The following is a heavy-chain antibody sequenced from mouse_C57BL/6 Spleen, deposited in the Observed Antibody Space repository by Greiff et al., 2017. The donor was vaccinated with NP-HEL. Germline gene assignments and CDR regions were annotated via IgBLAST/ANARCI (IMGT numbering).Heavy chain of an antibody. V-gene: IGHV3-6*01. J-gene: IGHJ1*03. CDR3: ARTYYYGRGWYFDV. CDR1: GYSITSGYY. D-gene: IGHD1-1*01. CDR2: ISYDGSN. Sequence: EVQLQESGPGLVKPSQSLSLTCSVTGYSITSGYYWNWIRQFPGNKLEWMGYISYDGSNNYNPSLKNRISITRDTSKNQFFLKLNSVTTEDTATYYCARTYYYGRGWYFDVWGTGTTVTVSS.